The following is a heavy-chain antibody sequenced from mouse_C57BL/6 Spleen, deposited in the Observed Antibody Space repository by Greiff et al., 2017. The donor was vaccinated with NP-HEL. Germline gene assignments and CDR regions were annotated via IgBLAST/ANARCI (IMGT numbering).Heavy chain of an antibody. Sequence: QVQLQQPGAELVKPGASVKLSCKASGYTFTSYWMHWVKQRPGQGLEWIGMIHPNSGSTNYNEKFKSKATLTVDKSSSTAYMQLSSLTSEDSAVYYCARYGYYGPAWFAYWGQGTLVTVSA. V-gene: IGHV1-64*01. CDR2: IHPNSGST. D-gene: IGHD1-1*01. CDR1: GYTFTSYW. J-gene: IGHJ3*01. CDR3: ARYGYYGPAWFAY.